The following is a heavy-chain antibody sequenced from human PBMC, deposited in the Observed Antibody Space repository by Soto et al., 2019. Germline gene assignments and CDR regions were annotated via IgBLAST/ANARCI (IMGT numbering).Heavy chain of an antibody. CDR2: IIPIFGTA. J-gene: IGHJ6*02. V-gene: IGHV1-69*01. Sequence: QVQLVQSGAEVKKPGSSVKVSCKASGGTFSSYAISWVRQAPGQGLEWMGGIIPIFGTANYAQKFQGRVTITADESTSTAYMELSSRRSEDTAVYYCARKSGTMVRGVIVYYYYGMDVWGQGATVTV. CDR1: GGTFSSYA. D-gene: IGHD3-10*01. CDR3: ARKSGTMVRGVIVYYYYGMDV.